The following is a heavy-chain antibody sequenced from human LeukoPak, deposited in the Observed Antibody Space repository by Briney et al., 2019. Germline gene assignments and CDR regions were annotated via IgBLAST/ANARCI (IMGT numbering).Heavy chain of an antibody. D-gene: IGHD3-22*01. CDR2: ISSNGGST. CDR3: ARGSSSGYYYAEHYYYYMDV. J-gene: IGHJ6*03. Sequence: PGGSLRLSCAASGFTFSSYAMHWVRQAPGKGLEYVSAISSNGGSTYYANSVKGRFTISRDNSKNTPYLQMGSLRAEDMAVYYCARGSSSGYYYAEHYYYYMDVWGKGTTVTVSS. V-gene: IGHV3-64*01. CDR1: GFTFSSYA.